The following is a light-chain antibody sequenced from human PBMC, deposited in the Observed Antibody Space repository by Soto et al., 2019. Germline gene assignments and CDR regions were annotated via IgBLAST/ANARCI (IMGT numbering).Light chain of an antibody. CDR3: QVWDSSSVHWV. CDR2: YDS. CDR1: DLGTKS. J-gene: IGLJ3*02. V-gene: IGLV3-21*04. Sequence: SYELTQPPSVSVAPGETARITCGGNDLGTKSVHWYQQKPGQAPVLVIYYDSDRPSGIPERLSGSKSGNTATLTISSVDVGDEADYHCQVWDSSSVHWVFGGGTKLTVL.